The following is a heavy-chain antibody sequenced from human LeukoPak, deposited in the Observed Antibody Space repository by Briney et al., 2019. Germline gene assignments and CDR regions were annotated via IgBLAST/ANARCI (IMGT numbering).Heavy chain of an antibody. J-gene: IGHJ4*02. CDR3: ARGGYYDSSGPFYY. CDR1: GGSFSGYY. Sequence: SETLSLTCAAYGGSFSGYYWSWIRQPPGKGLEWIGEINHSGSTNYNPSLKSRVTISVDTSKDQFSLKLSSVTAADTAVYYCARGGYYDSSGPFYYWGQGTLVTVSS. CDR2: INHSGST. D-gene: IGHD3-22*01. V-gene: IGHV4-34*01.